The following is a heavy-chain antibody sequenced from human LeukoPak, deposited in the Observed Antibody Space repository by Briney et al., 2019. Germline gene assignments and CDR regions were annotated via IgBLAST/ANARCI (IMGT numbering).Heavy chain of an antibody. J-gene: IGHJ5*02. CDR3: ARLGEQQLVRVWWFDP. V-gene: IGHV3-23*01. CDR1: GFTFNTYA. Sequence: GGTLRLSCAASGFTFNTYAMSWVRQAPGKGLEWVSGISASGGSTYYADSVKGRFTISRDNSKNTLYLQMNSLRAEDTAVYYCARLGEQQLVRVWWFDPWGQGTLVTVSS. D-gene: IGHD6-13*01. CDR2: ISASGGST.